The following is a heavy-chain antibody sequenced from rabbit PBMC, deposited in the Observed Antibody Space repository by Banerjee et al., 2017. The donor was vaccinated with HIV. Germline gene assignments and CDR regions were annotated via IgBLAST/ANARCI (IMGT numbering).Heavy chain of an antibody. Sequence: QEQLEESGGDLVKPEGSLTLTCTASGFSFSNKYVMCWVRQAPGKGLEWIGCINTSSGNTVFASWAKGRFTISKTSSTTVTLQMTSLTAADTATYFCAREGYDDYGVMWLDLLCQGTLVTVS. D-gene: IGHD2-1*01. V-gene: IGHV1S45*01. J-gene: IGHJ5*01. CDR1: GFSFSNKYV. CDR2: INTSSGNT. CDR3: AREGYDDYGVMWLDL.